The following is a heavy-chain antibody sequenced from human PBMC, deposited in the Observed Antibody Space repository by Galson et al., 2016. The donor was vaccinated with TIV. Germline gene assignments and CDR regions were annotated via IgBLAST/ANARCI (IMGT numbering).Heavy chain of an antibody. CDR3: ATGVGAAKYYYSYDMDG. CDR1: GYTFTDYY. Sequence: VKVSCKVSGYTFTDYYMHWVQQAPGKGLEWMGLVDPEDGETIYAEKFQGRVTITADTSTDTAYMELSSLRSEDTAVYYCATGVGAAKYYYSYDMDGWGKGTTVTVSS. V-gene: IGHV1-69-2*01. J-gene: IGHJ6*03. CDR2: VDPEDGET. D-gene: IGHD1-26*01.